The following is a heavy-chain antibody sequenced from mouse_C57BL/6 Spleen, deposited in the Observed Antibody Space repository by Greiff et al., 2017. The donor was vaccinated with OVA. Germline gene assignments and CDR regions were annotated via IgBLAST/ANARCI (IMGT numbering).Heavy chain of an antibody. J-gene: IGHJ3*01. CDR2: ISSGGDYI. CDR3: TRGGLAY. Sequence: EVKLVESGEGLVKPGGSLKLSCAASGFTFSSYAMSWVRQTPEQRLAWVACISSGGDYIYYADTVKGRFTISRDNARNTLYLQMSSLKSEDTAMYYCTRGGLAYWGQGTLVTVSA. V-gene: IGHV5S21*01. CDR1: GFTFSSYA.